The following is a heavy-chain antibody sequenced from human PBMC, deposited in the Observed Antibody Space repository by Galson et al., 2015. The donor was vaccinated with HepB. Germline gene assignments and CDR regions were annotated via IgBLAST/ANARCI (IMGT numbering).Heavy chain of an antibody. CDR1: GFTFSDFY. J-gene: IGHJ4*02. CDR2: ITSSGNSI. CDR3: ARPFRYYDNSAYRY. Sequence: SLRLSCAASGFTFSDFYMAWIRQAPGKGLEWVSYITSSGNSIYYADSVKGRFTISRDNAKNSLYLQMNSLRAEDTAVYYCARPFRYYDNSAYRYWGQGALVTVSS. D-gene: IGHD3-22*01. V-gene: IGHV3-11*01.